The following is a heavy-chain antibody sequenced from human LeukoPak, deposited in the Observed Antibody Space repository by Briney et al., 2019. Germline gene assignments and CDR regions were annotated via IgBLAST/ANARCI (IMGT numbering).Heavy chain of an antibody. D-gene: IGHD3-10*01. V-gene: IGHV3-33*01. CDR2: IWYDGSNK. J-gene: IGHJ5*02. CDR1: GFTFSSYG. Sequence: QPGRSLRLSCAASGFTFSSYGMRWVRQAPGKGLEWVAVIWYDGSNKYYADSVKGRFTISRDNSKNTLYLQLNSLRAEDTAVYCCAREGVTMVRGVIWYWFDPWGQGTLVTVSS. CDR3: AREGVTMVRGVIWYWFDP.